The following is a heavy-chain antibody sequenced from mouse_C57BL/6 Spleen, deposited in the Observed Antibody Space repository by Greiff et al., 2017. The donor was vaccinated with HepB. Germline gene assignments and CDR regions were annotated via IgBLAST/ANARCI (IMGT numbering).Heavy chain of an antibody. J-gene: IGHJ3*01. V-gene: IGHV1-59*01. D-gene: IGHD2-2*01. CDR2: IDPSDSYT. CDR1: GYTFTSYW. CDR3: ALGYDDAGDWFAY. Sequence: QVQLQQSGAELVRPGTSVKLSCKASGYTFTSYWMHWVKQRPGQGLEWIGVIDPSDSYTNYNQKFKGKATLTVDTSSSTAYMQLSSLTSEDSAVYYCALGYDDAGDWFAYWGQGTLVTVSA.